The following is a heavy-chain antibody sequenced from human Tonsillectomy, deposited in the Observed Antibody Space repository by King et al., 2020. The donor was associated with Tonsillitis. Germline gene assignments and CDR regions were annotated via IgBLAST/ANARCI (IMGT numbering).Heavy chain of an antibody. CDR2: KSHDGNEE. Sequence: VQLGESGGGVVQPGKSLRLSCVASGFTFSQHSMHWVRQAPGKGLEWVAVKSHDGNEEHYADAVKGRFTISRDNVKNILYLQMNNLRADDSAVYYCASLATGYF. V-gene: IGHV3-30*04. J-gene: IGHJ4*03. CDR3: ASLATGYF. CDR1: GFTFSQHS.